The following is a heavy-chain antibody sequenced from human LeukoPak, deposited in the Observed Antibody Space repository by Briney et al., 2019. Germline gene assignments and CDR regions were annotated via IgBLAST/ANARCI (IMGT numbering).Heavy chain of an antibody. V-gene: IGHV1-2*02. CDR3: ARDRRLWFGELSHFDY. J-gene: IGHJ4*02. Sequence: ASVKVSCKASGYTFTGYYMHWVRQAPGQGLEWMGWINPNSGGTNYAQKFQGRVTMTRDTSISTAYMELSRLRSDDTAVYYCARDRRLWFGELSHFDYWGQGTLVTVSS. CDR1: GYTFTGYY. CDR2: INPNSGGT. D-gene: IGHD3-10*01.